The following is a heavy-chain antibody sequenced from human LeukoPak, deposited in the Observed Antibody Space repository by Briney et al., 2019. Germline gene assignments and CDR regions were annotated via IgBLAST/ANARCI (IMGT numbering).Heavy chain of an antibody. CDR3: ARVGVRHSSLDYIDY. D-gene: IGHD6-19*01. V-gene: IGHV1-46*01. J-gene: IGHJ4*02. CDR2: INPSGGST. CDR1: GYTFTSYY. Sequence: ASVKVSCKASGYTFTSYYMHWVRQAPGQGLEWMGIINPSGGSTSYAQKFQGRVTMTRDTSTSTVYMELSSLRSEDTAVYYCARVGVRHSSLDYIDYWGQGTLVTVSS.